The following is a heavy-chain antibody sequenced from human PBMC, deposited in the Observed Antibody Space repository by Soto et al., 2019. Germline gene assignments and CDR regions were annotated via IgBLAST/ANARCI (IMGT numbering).Heavy chain of an antibody. CDR2: ISAHNGNT. J-gene: IGHJ4*02. D-gene: IGHD1-1*01. CDR1: GYIFTTYG. Sequence: QVHLVQSGAEVKKPGASVKVSCKGSGYIFTTYGITWVRQAPGQGLEWMGWISAHNGNTNYAHKLQGTVTVSRDTSTSTAYLNMRNLISDATAVYYSARGRYGDYWGQGALVTVSS. V-gene: IGHV1-18*01. CDR3: ARGRYGDY.